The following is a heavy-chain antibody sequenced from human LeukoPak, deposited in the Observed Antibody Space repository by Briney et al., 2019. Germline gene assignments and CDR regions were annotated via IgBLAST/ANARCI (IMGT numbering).Heavy chain of an antibody. Sequence: ASVKVSCKASGYTFTDYYMHWVRQAPGQGLEWMGWINPNSGGTNYAQKFQGRVTMTRDTSISTAYMELSRLRSDDTAVYYCASSLYYYDSSGYSDYWGQGTLVTVSS. CDR3: ASSLYYYDSSGYSDY. CDR2: INPNSGGT. CDR1: GYTFTDYY. V-gene: IGHV1-2*02. J-gene: IGHJ4*02. D-gene: IGHD3-22*01.